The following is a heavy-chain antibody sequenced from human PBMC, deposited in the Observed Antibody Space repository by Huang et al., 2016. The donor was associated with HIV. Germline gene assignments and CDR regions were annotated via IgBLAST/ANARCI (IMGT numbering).Heavy chain of an antibody. D-gene: IGHD5-12*01. Sequence: QVQLQESGPGLVKPSETLSLTCTVSGGSIRSNYGSWIRQPPGKGLEWIGSTSYSGSTNCDPSLKSRVTIFVDTSQNQLSLKVNSVTAADTAVYYCAREFSTLTVARAADYWGQGALVTVSS. CDR1: GGSIRSNY. CDR3: AREFSTLTVARAADY. CDR2: TSYSGST. J-gene: IGHJ4*02. V-gene: IGHV4-59*01.